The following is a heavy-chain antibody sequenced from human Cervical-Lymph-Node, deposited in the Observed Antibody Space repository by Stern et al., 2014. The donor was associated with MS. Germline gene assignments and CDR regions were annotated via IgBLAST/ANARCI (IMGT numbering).Heavy chain of an antibody. J-gene: IGHJ4*02. CDR1: GFTFSSYR. V-gene: IGHV3-74*02. D-gene: IGHD3-22*01. CDR3: ASLVYYDSSRRVDY. CDR2: INSDGSST. Sequence: VQLVESGGGLVQPGGSLRLSCAASGFTFSSYRMHWVRQAPGKGLVWVSRINSDGSSTSYADSVKGRFTISRDNAKNTLYLQMNSLRAEDTAVYYCASLVYYDSSRRVDYWGQGTLVTVSS.